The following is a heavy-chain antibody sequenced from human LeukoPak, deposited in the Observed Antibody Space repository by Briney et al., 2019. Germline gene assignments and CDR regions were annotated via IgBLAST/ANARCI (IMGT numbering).Heavy chain of an antibody. V-gene: IGHV4-59*01. D-gene: IGHD3-22*01. J-gene: IGHJ6*03. CDR1: GGSISSYH. CDR2: IYYSGST. Sequence: SETLSLTCTVSGGSISSYHWSWIRQPPGKGLEWIGYIYYSGSTNYNPSLKSRVTISVDTSKNQFSLKLSSVTAADTAVYYCARERYYDSSGYHVEYYYYMDVWGKGTTVTVSS. CDR3: ARERYYDSSGYHVEYYYYMDV.